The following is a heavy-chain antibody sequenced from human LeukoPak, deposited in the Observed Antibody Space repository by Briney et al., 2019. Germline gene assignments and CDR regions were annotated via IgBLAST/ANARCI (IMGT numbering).Heavy chain of an antibody. CDR3: ASGTFAVDYCDSSGPNY. Sequence: PSETLSLTCTVSGGSISNYYWSWIRQSPGKGLEWIGYIYYTGNTNYNPSLESRVTISVDRSNNQFSLNLSSVTAADTAVYYCASGTFAVDYCDSSGPNYWGQGTLVTVSS. D-gene: IGHD3-22*01. V-gene: IGHV4-59*12. CDR2: IYYTGNT. CDR1: GGSISNYY. J-gene: IGHJ4*02.